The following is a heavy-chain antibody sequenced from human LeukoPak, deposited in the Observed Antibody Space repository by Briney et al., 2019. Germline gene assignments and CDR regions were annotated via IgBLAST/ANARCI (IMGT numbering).Heavy chain of an antibody. V-gene: IGHV3-23*01. CDR2: ISGGGSGT. CDR3: AKAVGSSGYFSRVAFDI. CDR1: GFTFSSYA. D-gene: IGHD3-22*01. Sequence: GGSLRLSCAPSGFTFSSYAMSWVRQAPGKGLEWVAVISGGGSGTYYADSVRGRFTISRDNSKNTVYLQMNSLRAEDTAIYYCAKAVGSSGYFSRVAFDIWGQGTMVTV. J-gene: IGHJ3*02.